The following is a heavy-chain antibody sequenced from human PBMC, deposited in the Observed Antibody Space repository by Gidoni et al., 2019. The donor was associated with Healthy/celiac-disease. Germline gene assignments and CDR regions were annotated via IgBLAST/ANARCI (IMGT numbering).Heavy chain of an antibody. CDR3: TTDELPLYYYDSSGPEGH. J-gene: IGHJ4*02. CDR1: EFTFSTPW. D-gene: IGHD3-22*01. V-gene: IGHV3-15*01. Sequence: EVQLVESGGGLVKPGGSLRLSCAASEFTFSTPWLSWVRQAPGKGLEWVGRIKSKTDGGTTDYAAPVKGRFTISRDDSKNTLYLQMNSLKTEDTAVYYCTTDELPLYYYDSSGPEGHWGQGTLVTVSS. CDR2: IKSKTDGGTT.